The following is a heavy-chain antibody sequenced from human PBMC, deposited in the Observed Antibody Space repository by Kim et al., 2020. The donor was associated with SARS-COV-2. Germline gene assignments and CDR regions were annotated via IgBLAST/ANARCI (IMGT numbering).Heavy chain of an antibody. J-gene: IGHJ4*02. CDR2: IYYSGST. D-gene: IGHD4-17*01. Sequence: SETLSLTCTVSGGSISSSSYYWGWIRQPPGKGLEWIGSIYYSGSTYYNPSLKSRVTISVDTSKNQFSLKLSSVTAADTAVYYCARRRGDYGDSDYWGQGT. CDR3: ARRRGDYGDSDY. V-gene: IGHV4-39*01. CDR1: GGSISSSSYY.